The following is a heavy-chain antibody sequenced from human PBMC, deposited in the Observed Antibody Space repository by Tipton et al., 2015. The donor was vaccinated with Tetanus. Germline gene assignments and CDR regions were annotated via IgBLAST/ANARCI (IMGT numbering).Heavy chain of an antibody. D-gene: IGHD3-22*01. CDR3: ARRDYSDSSVDN. CDR2: IYYSGHT. J-gene: IGHJ4*02. V-gene: IGHV4-31*03. CDR1: GDSFSGGGY. Sequence: TLSLTCTVSGDSFSGGGYWTWIRQHPGKGLEWIGYIYYSGHTHYNPSLRGRVDISLDTSQNQVSLNLRSVTAADTAVYYCARRDYSDSSVDNWGQGTLVTVSS.